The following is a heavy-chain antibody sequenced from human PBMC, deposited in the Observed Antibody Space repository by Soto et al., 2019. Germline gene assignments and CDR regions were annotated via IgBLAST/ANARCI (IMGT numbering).Heavy chain of an antibody. J-gene: IGHJ6*02. D-gene: IGHD2-15*01. CDR3: ARDGGLGYYGMDV. CDR1: GDRVSRNSAA. Sequence: PSQTLSLTCVISGDRVSRNSAASNWIRQYPSRGLEWLGRTYYRSKWYNDYAVSVKSRITINPDTSKNQFSLQLNSVTPEDTAVYYCARDGGLGYYGMDVWGQGTTVTVSS. CDR2: TYYRSKWYN. V-gene: IGHV6-1*01.